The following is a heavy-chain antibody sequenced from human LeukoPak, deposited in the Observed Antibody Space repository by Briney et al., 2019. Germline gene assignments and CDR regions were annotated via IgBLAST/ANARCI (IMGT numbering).Heavy chain of an antibody. CDR2: IYPRDSDT. CDR3: ARRYCDSTSCYYMDV. J-gene: IGHJ6*03. CDR1: GYKFTNYW. V-gene: IGHV5-51*01. D-gene: IGHD2-2*01. Sequence: GESLKISCKGSGYKFTNYWIAWVRQMPGQGLEWLGIIYPRDSDTRYSPSFQGQVTISADKSISTAYLQWSSLKASDTAMYYCARRYCDSTSCYYMDVWGKGTTVTVSS.